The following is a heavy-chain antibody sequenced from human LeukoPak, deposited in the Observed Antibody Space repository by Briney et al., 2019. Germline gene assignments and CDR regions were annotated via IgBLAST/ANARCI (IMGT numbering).Heavy chain of an antibody. D-gene: IGHD6-19*01. CDR3: ARDRETVAGTCWFGP. CDR1: GGTFSSYA. V-gene: IGHV1-69*04. J-gene: IGHJ5*02. Sequence: SVKVSCKASGGTFSSYAISWVRQAPGQGLEWMGRIIPILGIANYAQKFQGRVTITADKSTSTAYMELSSLRSEDTAVYYCARDRETVAGTCWFGPWGQGTLVTVSS. CDR2: IIPILGIA.